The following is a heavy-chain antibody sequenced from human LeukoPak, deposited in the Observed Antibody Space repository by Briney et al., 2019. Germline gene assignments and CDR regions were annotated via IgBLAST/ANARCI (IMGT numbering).Heavy chain of an antibody. CDR2: IFSSGSS. D-gene: IGHD3-10*01. V-gene: IGHV4-4*07. CDR3: ARAKPKNMVRGLIMRREGRYYFDY. J-gene: IGHJ4*02. CDR1: GGSISSYS. Sequence: SETLSLTCSVSGGSISSYSWSWIRQPAGKGLDWIGRIFSSGSSKYNPSLKSRVIMSVDTSKNQFSLKLTSVTAADTAVYYCARAKPKNMVRGLIMRREGRYYFDYWGQGTLVTVSS.